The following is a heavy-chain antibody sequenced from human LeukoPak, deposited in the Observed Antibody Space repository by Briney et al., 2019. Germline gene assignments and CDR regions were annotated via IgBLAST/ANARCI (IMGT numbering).Heavy chain of an antibody. D-gene: IGHD5-12*01. Sequence: ASVKVSCKASGFTFTSSAVQWVRQARGQRLEGIGWIVVGSGNTNYAQKFQERVTITRDMSTSTAYMELSSLRSEDTAVYYCAATYDYLEAFDYWSQGPLVTVSS. CDR2: IVVGSGNT. V-gene: IGHV1-58*01. CDR1: GFTFTSSA. CDR3: AATYDYLEAFDY. J-gene: IGHJ4*02.